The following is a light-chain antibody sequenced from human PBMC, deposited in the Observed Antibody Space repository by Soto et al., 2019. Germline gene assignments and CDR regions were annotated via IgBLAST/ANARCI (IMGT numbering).Light chain of an antibody. J-gene: IGKJ1*01. CDR2: GAS. CDR1: QSVSTD. CDR3: QQYYKWPPTWT. Sequence: EIVMTQSPFTLSVSPGERATLSCRASQSVSTDLAWYQQRPGQAPRLLIFGASTRASGVPARFSGSGSESEFTLTISSLQSEDFAVYYCQQYYKWPPTWTLGPGTKVDIK. V-gene: IGKV3-15*01.